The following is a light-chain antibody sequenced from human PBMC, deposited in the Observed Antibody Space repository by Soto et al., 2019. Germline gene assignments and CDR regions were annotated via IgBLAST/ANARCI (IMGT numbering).Light chain of an antibody. CDR2: GAS. Sequence: EIVMTQSPDTLSVSPGERATLSRRASQSVSSNLAWYQQKPGQAPRLLIYGASTRATGIPARFSGSGSGTEFTLTISSLQSEDFAVYYCQQYKNWPWTVGQGTKVDI. CDR3: QQYKNWPWT. V-gene: IGKV3-15*01. CDR1: QSVSSN. J-gene: IGKJ1*01.